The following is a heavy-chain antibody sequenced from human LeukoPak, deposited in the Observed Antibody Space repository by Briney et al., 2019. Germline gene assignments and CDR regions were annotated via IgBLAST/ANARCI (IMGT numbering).Heavy chain of an antibody. CDR3: AKDTVKVTTIRRVPHYMDV. CDR1: GFTFSSYW. Sequence: PGGSLRLSCAASGFTFSSYWMSWVRQAPGKGLEWVANIKQDGSEKYYVDSVKGRFTISRDNSKNTLYLQVNSLRAEDTAVYYCAKDTVKVTTIRRVPHYMDVWGKGTTVTISS. D-gene: IGHD4-17*01. CDR2: IKQDGSEK. V-gene: IGHV3-7*01. J-gene: IGHJ6*03.